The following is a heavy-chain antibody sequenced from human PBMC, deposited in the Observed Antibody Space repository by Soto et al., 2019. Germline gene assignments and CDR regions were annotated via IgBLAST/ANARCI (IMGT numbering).Heavy chain of an antibody. J-gene: IGHJ5*02. Sequence: QLQLQESGPGLVKPSETLSLTCTVSGGSISSSTYYWGWIRQPPGKGLEWIGNIIYSGSISYYNPSLKSRVTLSVDTSKNQFSLKLSSVTAADTAVYYCARSYGDYGWFDPWGQGTLVTVSS. CDR3: ARSYGDYGWFDP. CDR2: IIYSGSIS. V-gene: IGHV4-39*01. CDR1: GGSISSSTYY. D-gene: IGHD4-17*01.